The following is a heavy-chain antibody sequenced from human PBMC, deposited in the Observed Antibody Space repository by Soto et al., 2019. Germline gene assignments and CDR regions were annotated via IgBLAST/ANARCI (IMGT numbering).Heavy chain of an antibody. Sequence: PSETLSLTCTVSGGSISRYYWTWIRQPPGKGLECIGYIYYSGTTNYNPSLKSRVTIPVDTSENQFSLKLSSVTVADTAVYYCARFSYFDSRGYYYPIFDYWGQGTLVTVSS. D-gene: IGHD3-22*01. CDR2: IYYSGTT. CDR3: ARFSYFDSRGYYYPIFDY. J-gene: IGHJ4*02. V-gene: IGHV4-59*01. CDR1: GGSISRYY.